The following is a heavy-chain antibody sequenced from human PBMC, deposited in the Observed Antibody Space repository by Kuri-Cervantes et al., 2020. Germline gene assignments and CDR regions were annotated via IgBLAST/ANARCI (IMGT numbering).Heavy chain of an antibody. J-gene: IGHJ6*02. CDR3: ARGKRSGSYYNEPYYYYGMDV. CDR1: GFTFSSYD. D-gene: IGHD3-10*01. CDR2: IGTAGDT. Sequence: GESLKISCAASGFTFSSYDMHWVRQATGKGLEWVSAIGTAGDTYYPGSVKGRFTISRENAKNSLYLQMNSLRAGDTAVYYCARGKRSGSYYNEPYYYYGMDVRGQGTTVTVSS. V-gene: IGHV3-13*01.